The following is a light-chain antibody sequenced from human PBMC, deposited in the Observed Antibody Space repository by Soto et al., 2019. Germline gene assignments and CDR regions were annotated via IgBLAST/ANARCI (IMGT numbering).Light chain of an antibody. J-gene: IGLJ1*01. CDR3: SSYAGSNNFGV. V-gene: IGLV2-8*01. CDR2: EVS. CDR1: SSDVGGYNY. Sequence: QSVLTQPPSASGSPGQSVTISCTGTSSDVGGYNYVSWYQQHPGKAPKLMIYEVSKRPSGVPDRFSGSKSGNTASLTGSGLQAEDEADYYCSSYAGSNNFGVFGTGTKLTVL.